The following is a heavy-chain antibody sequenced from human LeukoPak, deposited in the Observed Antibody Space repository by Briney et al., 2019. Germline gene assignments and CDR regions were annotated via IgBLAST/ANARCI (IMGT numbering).Heavy chain of an antibody. V-gene: IGHV4-4*02. CDR2: IYHSGST. J-gene: IGHJ3*02. CDR3: ARLSHDYVWGSYRLTLFDI. D-gene: IGHD3-16*02. CDR1: GGSISSSNW. Sequence: SGTLSLTCAVSGGSISSSNWWSWVRQPPGKGLEGIGEIYHSGSTNYNPSLKSRVTISVDKSKNQFSLKLSSVTAADTAVYYCARLSHDYVWGSYRLTLFDIWGQGTMVTVSS.